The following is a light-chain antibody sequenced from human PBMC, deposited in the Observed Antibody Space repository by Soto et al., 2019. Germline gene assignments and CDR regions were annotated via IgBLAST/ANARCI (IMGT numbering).Light chain of an antibody. CDR1: QNVDSSY. CDR2: GAG. J-gene: IGKJ1*01. V-gene: IGKV3-20*01. Sequence: EKVLIPVPGAPFLYTREKTTPSCRARQNVDSSYVAWYQHKPGQAPRLLIYGAGSRATGTPDRFSGRGSGTDFTLTISRLEPEDFAVYYCQQYGSSPRTFGQGTKVDIK. CDR3: QQYGSSPRT.